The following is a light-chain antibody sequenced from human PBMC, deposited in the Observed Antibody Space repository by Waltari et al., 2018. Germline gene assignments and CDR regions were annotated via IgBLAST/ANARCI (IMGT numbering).Light chain of an antibody. CDR2: GIS. Sequence: QSVLTQPPSVSAAPGQRVTISCSGSSSNIGAGHDVPRYQQLPGTAPKLLIYGISVRPSGVPNRFSHSKSGASASLAITGLQADDEGHYYCQSYDSSLDSVVFGGGTKLTVL. J-gene: IGLJ2*01. CDR3: QSYDSSLDSVV. V-gene: IGLV1-40*01. CDR1: SSNIGAGHD.